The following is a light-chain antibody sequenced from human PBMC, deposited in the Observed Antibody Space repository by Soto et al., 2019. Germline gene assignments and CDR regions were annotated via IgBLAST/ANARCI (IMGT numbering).Light chain of an antibody. CDR1: QSIIFY. Sequence: DIQMTQSPSSLSASVGDRVTITCRASQSIIFYLNWYQQKPGQAPRLLIYAASNLQSGVPSRFSGSGSGTEFTHTISSLQPEDFATYFCQQSYTTPVYTFGQGTKLEIK. CDR2: AAS. J-gene: IGKJ2*01. V-gene: IGKV1-39*01. CDR3: QQSYTTPVYT.